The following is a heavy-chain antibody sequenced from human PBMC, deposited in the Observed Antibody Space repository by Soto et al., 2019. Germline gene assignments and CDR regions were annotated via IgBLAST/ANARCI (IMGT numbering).Heavy chain of an antibody. Sequence: GSVKVSFKASGYPFTSYAMHLVRQAPGQRLEWMGWINAGNGNTKYSQKFQGRVTITRDTSASTAYMELSRLRSEDTAVYYCAREYYGSDLPPYYYGMDVWGQGTTVTVSS. D-gene: IGHD3-10*01. V-gene: IGHV1-3*01. CDR1: GYPFTSYA. CDR2: INAGNGNT. CDR3: AREYYGSDLPPYYYGMDV. J-gene: IGHJ6*02.